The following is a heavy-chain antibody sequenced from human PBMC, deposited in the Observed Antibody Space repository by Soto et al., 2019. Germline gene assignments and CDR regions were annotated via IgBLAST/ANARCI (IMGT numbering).Heavy chain of an antibody. CDR2: IIPIFGTA. CDR1: GGTFSSYA. D-gene: IGHD3-10*01. J-gene: IGHJ6*02. CDR3: ARVGFGELFPYYYYGMDV. V-gene: IGHV1-69*06. Sequence: SVKVSCKASGGTFSSYAISWVRQAPGQGLEWMGGIIPIFGTANYAQKFQGRVTITADKSTSTAYMELSSLRSEDTAVYYCARVGFGELFPYYYYGMDVWGQGTTVTVSS.